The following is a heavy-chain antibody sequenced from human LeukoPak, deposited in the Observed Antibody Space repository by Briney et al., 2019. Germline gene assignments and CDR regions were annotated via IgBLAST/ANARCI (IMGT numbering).Heavy chain of an antibody. CDR1: GYSFISYW. D-gene: IGHD2-2*01. V-gene: IGHV5-51*01. J-gene: IGHJ6*02. CDR3: ARLVPAASPRYYYGMDV. Sequence: GESLKISCKGSGYSFISYWIGWVRQMPGKGLEWMGIIYPGDSDTRYSPSFQGQVTISADKSISTAYLQWSSLKASDTAMYYCARLVPAASPRYYYGMDVWGQGTTVTVSS. CDR2: IYPGDSDT.